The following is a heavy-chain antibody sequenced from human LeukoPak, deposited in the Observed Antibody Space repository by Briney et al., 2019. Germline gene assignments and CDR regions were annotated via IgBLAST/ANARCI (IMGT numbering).Heavy chain of an antibody. J-gene: IGHJ4*02. Sequence: ASVKVSCKASGYIYSSRGFSWVRQAPGQGLEGLGWINADSGNTNHAQKFRGRLTLTTDTSTTTAYMELRSLRSDDTAVYYCARDEVSGGWYNHWGQGTLVTVSS. D-gene: IGHD6-19*01. CDR1: GYIYSSRG. CDR2: INADSGNT. CDR3: ARDEVSGGWYNH. V-gene: IGHV1-18*04.